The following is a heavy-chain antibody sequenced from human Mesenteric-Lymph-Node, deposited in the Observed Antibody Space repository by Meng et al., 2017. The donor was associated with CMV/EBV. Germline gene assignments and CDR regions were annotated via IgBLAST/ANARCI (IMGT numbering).Heavy chain of an antibody. D-gene: IGHD3-3*01. CDR1: GFTFSSYG. Sequence: GGSLRLSCAASGFTFSSYGVNWVRQAPGKGLEWVSYISSSGGTIYYADSVKGRFSVSRDNAKSTLNLQGNSLRAEDTAVYYCARDWEWLGYYGMDVWGQGTTVTVSS. V-gene: IGHV3-48*03. J-gene: IGHJ6*02. CDR3: ARDWEWLGYYGMDV. CDR2: ISSSGGTI.